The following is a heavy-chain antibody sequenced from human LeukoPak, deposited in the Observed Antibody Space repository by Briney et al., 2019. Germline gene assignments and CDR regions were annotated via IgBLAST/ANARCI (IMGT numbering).Heavy chain of an antibody. CDR2: INPNSGGT. D-gene: IGHD5-24*01. J-gene: IGHJ4*02. CDR3: ARSGDGYNYLDY. CDR1: GYTFTGYY. V-gene: IGHV1-2*02. Sequence: ASVKVSCKASGYTFTGYYMHWVRQAPGQGLEWMGWINPNSGGTNYAQKFQGRVTMTRDTYISTAYMELSRLRSDDTAVYYCARSGDGYNYLDYWGQGTLVTVSS.